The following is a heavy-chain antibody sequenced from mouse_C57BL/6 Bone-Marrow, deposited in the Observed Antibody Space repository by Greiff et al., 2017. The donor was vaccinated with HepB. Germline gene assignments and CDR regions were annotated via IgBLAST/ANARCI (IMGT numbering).Heavy chain of an antibody. V-gene: IGHV10-1*01. CDR1: GFSFNTYA. J-gene: IGHJ4*01. D-gene: IGHD1-1*01. Sequence: GGGLVQPNGSLKLSCAASGFSFNTYAMNWVRPAPGKGLEWVARIRSKSNNYATYYADSVKDRFTISRDDSESMLYLQMNNLKTEDTAMYYCVRELLRDAMDYWGQGTSVTVSS. CDR2: IRSKSNNYAT. CDR3: VRELLRDAMDY.